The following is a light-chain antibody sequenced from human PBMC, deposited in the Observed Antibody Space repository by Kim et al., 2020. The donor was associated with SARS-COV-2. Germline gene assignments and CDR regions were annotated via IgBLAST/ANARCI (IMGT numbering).Light chain of an antibody. V-gene: IGKV3-15*01. Sequence: EIVMTQSPAPLSVSPGERATLSCRASQSVSSNLAWYQQKPGQAPRLLIYGASTRATGIPARFSGSGSGTEFTLTISSLQSEDFAVYYCQQYNNWLWTFGKGTKVDIK. CDR3: QQYNNWLWT. CDR2: GAS. J-gene: IGKJ1*01. CDR1: QSVSSN.